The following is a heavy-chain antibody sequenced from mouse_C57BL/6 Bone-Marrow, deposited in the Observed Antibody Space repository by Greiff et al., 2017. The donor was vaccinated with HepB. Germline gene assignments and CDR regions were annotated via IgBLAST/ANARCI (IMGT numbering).Heavy chain of an antibody. Sequence: QVQLKESGAELVRPGASVTLSCKASGYTFTDYEMHWVKQTPVHGLEWIGAIDPETGGTAYNQKFKGKAILTADKSSSTAYMELRSLTSEDSAVYYCTGREAYYYGSSPYYLDYWGQGTTLTVSS. CDR2: IDPETGGT. D-gene: IGHD1-1*01. J-gene: IGHJ2*01. CDR1: GYTFTDYE. CDR3: TGREAYYYGSSPYYLDY. V-gene: IGHV1-15*01.